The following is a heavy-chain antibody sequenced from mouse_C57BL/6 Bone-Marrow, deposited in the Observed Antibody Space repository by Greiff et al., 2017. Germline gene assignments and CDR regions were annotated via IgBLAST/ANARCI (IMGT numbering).Heavy chain of an antibody. Sequence: QVQLQQPGAELVKPGASVTMSCKASGYTFTSYWITWVRQRPGQGLEWLGDIYPGSGSTNYNEKFKSKATLTVDTSSSTAYMQLISLTSEDSAVYSCASPDYSNCWYFDVWGTGTTVTVSA. CDR1: GYTFTSYW. CDR2: IYPGSGST. V-gene: IGHV1-55*01. D-gene: IGHD2-5*01. J-gene: IGHJ1*03. CDR3: ASPDYSNCWYFDV.